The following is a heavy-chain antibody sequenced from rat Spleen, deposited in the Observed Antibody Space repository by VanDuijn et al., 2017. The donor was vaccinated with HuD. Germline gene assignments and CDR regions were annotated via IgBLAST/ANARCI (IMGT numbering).Heavy chain of an antibody. J-gene: IGHJ4*01. D-gene: IGHD1-2*01. CDR2: IWAGGST. Sequence: QVQLKESGPGLVQPSQTLSLTCTVSGFSLTSNGVGWVRQPLGKGLVWMGTIWAGGSTNYNSAVQSRLSISRDTSKSQVFLKMNSLQPEDTGTYYCARHAHSSKDYVMDAWGQRASVTVSS. CDR3: ARHAHSSKDYVMDA. CDR1: GFSLTSNG. V-gene: IGHV2-72*01.